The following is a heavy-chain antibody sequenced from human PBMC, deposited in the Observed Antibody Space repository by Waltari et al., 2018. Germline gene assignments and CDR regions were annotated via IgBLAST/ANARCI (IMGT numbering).Heavy chain of an antibody. J-gene: IGHJ4*02. CDR1: GWSFSGYY. D-gene: IGHD3-10*01. CDR3: ARLRSLLWFGELRDY. V-gene: IGHV4-34*01. Sequence: QVQLQQWGAGLLKPSETLSLTCAVYGWSFSGYYWRWIRQPPGKGLEWIGEINHSGSTNYNPSLKSRVTISVDTSKNQFSLKLSSVTAADTAVYYCARLRSLLWFGELRDYWGQGTLVTVSS. CDR2: INHSGST.